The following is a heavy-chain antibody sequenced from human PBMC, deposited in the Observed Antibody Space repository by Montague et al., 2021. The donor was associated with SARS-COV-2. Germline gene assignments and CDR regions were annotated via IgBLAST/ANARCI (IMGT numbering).Heavy chain of an antibody. V-gene: IGHV4-59*01. CDR3: VRDHPYGGPRGAYDI. J-gene: IGHJ3*02. D-gene: IGHD4-23*01. CDR1: GGSITGYY. CDR2: IYDGGAV. Sequence: SETPSLTCTVSGGSITGYYWSWLRRSPGKGLEWIAYIYDGGAVNYNPSLGSRVTISTDTSKNQLSLKVNSVTAADTAVYYCVRDHPYGGPRGAYDIWGQGTVVTVSS.